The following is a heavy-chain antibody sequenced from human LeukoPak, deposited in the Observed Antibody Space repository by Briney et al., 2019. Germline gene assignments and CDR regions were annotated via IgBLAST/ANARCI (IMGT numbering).Heavy chain of an antibody. CDR3: ARGYCSSTSCSADYGMDV. D-gene: IGHD2-2*01. V-gene: IGHV1-69*01. Sequence: ASVKVSCKASGGTFSSYAISWVRQAPGQGLEWXXGIIPIFGTANYAQKFQGRVTITADESTSTAYMELSSLRSEDTAVYYCARGYCSSTSCSADYGMDVWGKGTTVTVSS. CDR1: GGTFSSYA. CDR2: IIPIFGTA. J-gene: IGHJ6*04.